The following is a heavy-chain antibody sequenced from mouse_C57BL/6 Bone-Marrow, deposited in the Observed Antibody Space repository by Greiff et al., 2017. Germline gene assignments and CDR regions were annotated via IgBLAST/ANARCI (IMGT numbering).Heavy chain of an antibody. Sequence: QVQLLQPGAELVKPGASVKLSCKASGYTFTSYWMHWVKQRPGQGLEWIGMIHPNSGSTNYNEKFKSKATLTVDKSSSTAYMQLSSLTSEDSAVXYCAREGRVPVLSAYWGQGTLVTVSA. D-gene: IGHD5-1*01. CDR2: IHPNSGST. CDR1: GYTFTSYW. CDR3: AREGRVPVLSAY. V-gene: IGHV1-64*01. J-gene: IGHJ3*01.